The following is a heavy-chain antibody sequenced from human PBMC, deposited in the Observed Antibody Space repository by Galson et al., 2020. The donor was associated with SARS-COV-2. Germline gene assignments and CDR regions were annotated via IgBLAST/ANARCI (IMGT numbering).Heavy chain of an antibody. Sequence: GGFLRLSFAAYGFTFRSYDMHWVRQATGKGLDWVSAIGTAGDTYYPGSVMGRFTISRENAKNSLYLQMNSLRAGDTDVYYCARGNVAGSYYYYYYYMDVWGKGTTVTVS. V-gene: IGHV3-13*01. CDR1: GFTFRSYD. CDR2: IGTAGDT. D-gene: IGHD6-19*01. CDR3: ARGNVAGSYYYYYYYMDV. J-gene: IGHJ6*03.